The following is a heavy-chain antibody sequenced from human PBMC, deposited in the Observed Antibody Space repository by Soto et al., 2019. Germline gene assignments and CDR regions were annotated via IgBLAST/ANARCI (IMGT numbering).Heavy chain of an antibody. J-gene: IGHJ6*02. CDR2: ISSTSTYI. V-gene: IGHV3-21*01. CDR3: ARDFGDSRGSYYYYGMDV. D-gene: IGHD2-21*02. CDR1: EFTFNTYS. Sequence: WGSLRLSCAASEFTFNTYSMNWVRQAPGKGLEWVSCISSTSTYIYYADSVKGRFTISRDNAKNLLYLQMNSLRAEDTAVYYCARDFGDSRGSYYYYGMDVWGQGTTVTVSS.